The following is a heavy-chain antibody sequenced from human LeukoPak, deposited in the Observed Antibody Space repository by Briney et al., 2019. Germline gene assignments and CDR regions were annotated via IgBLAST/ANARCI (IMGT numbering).Heavy chain of an antibody. J-gene: IGHJ4*02. Sequence: SETLSLTCTVSRDSISNYYWNWIRQPPGKGLEWVGYISYNGGTKYNPSLQSRVTISIDTSKNQFSLNLRSVTAADTAVYYCARVVRGATGSDYWGQGTLVTVSS. CDR3: ARVVRGATGSDY. CDR1: RDSISNYY. D-gene: IGHD1-26*01. CDR2: ISYNGGT. V-gene: IGHV4-59*08.